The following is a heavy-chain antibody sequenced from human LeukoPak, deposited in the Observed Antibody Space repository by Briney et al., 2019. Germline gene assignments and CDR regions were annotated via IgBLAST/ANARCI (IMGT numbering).Heavy chain of an antibody. J-gene: IGHJ4*02. CDR2: IRESGGGT. V-gene: IGHV3-23*01. CDR1: GITVSNYD. D-gene: IGHD3-16*01. Sequence: PGGSLRLSCVVSGITVSNYDMSWVRQAPGKGLEWVSGIRESGGGTNYADSVKGRFTTSRDNSKNTLYLQMNSLRAEDTAVYYCARGAARDYWGQGTLVTVSS. CDR3: ARGAARDY.